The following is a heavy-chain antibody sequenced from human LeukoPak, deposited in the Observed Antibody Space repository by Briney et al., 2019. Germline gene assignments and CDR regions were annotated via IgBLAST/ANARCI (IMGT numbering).Heavy chain of an antibody. CDR2: IYHSGST. CDR3: ASVAAAGTPDRYYYYYMDV. V-gene: IGHV4-4*02. Sequence: PSETLSLTCAVSGGSISSSNWWSWVRPPPGKGLEWIGEIYHSGSTNYNPSLKSRVTISVDKSKNQFSLKLSSVTAADTAVYYCASVAAAGTPDRYYYYYMDVWGKGTTVTVSS. D-gene: IGHD6-13*01. J-gene: IGHJ6*03. CDR1: GGSISSSNW.